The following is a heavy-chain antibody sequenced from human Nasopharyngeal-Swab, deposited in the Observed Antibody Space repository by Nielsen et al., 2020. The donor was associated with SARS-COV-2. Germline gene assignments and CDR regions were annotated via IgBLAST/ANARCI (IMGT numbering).Heavy chain of an antibody. CDR1: GGTFSSYA. J-gene: IGHJ6*03. V-gene: IGHV1-69*06. Sequence: SVKVSCKASGGTFSSYAISWVRQAPGQGLEWMGGIIPIFGTANYAQKFQGRVTITADKSTSTAYMELSSLRSEDTAVYYCAREESIRGYSGYDPYYMDVWSKGTTVTVSS. CDR2: IIPIFGTA. D-gene: IGHD5-12*01. CDR3: AREESIRGYSGYDPYYMDV.